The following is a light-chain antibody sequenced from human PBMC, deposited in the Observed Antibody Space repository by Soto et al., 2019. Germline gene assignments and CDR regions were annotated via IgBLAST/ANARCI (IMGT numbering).Light chain of an antibody. CDR3: QQRSNWPPGT. CDR2: DAS. Sequence: EIVMTQSPATLSVSPWEIATLSCRASQSVSSNLAWYQQKPGQAPRLLIYDASNRATGIPARFSGSGSGTDFTLTISSLEPEDFAVYYCQQRSNWPPGTFGGGTKVDI. V-gene: IGKV3-11*01. CDR1: QSVSSN. J-gene: IGKJ4*01.